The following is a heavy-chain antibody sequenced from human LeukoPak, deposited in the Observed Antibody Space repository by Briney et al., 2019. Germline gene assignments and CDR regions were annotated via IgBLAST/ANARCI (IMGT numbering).Heavy chain of an antibody. CDR1: GFTFSSYE. V-gene: IGHV3-48*03. CDR3: VRGGPRPAICYFDY. D-gene: IGHD3-3*01. Sequence: GGSLRLSCAASGFTFSSYEMNWVRQAPGKGLEWVSYISSSGSTIYYADSVKGRFTISRDNAKNTLYLQMNSLRAEDTAVYYCVRGGPRPAICYFDYWGQGTLVTVSS. CDR2: ISSSGSTI. J-gene: IGHJ4*02.